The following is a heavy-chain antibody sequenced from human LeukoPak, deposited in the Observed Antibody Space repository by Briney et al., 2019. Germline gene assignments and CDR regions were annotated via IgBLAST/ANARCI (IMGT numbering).Heavy chain of an antibody. Sequence: PGRSLRLSCAASGFTFSSYAMHWVRQAPGKGLEWVAVISYDGSNKYYADSVKGRFTISRDNSKNTLYLQMNSLRAEDTAVYYCAREGGAAAGKGDYYYYMDVWGKGTTVTVSS. CDR3: AREGGAAAGKGDYYYYMDV. CDR1: GFTFSSYA. CDR2: ISYDGSNK. J-gene: IGHJ6*03. D-gene: IGHD6-13*01. V-gene: IGHV3-30-3*01.